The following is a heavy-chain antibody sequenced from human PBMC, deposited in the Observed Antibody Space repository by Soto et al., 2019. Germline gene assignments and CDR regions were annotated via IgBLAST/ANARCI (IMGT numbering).Heavy chain of an antibody. D-gene: IGHD3-9*01. CDR3: GRLEGLATISYYFDY. CDR1: GFTVSSNH. V-gene: IGHV3-53*01. J-gene: IGHJ4*02. Sequence: GGSLRLSCAASGFTVSSNHMSWVRQAPGKGLEWVSVIYSGGSTYYADSVKGRFTISRDNSKNTLYLQMNSLRAADTAVYYCGRLEGLATISYYFDYWGQGALVTVSS. CDR2: IYSGGST.